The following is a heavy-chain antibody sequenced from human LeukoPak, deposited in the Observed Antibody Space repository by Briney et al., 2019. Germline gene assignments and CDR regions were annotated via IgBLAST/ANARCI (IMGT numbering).Heavy chain of an antibody. CDR2: IRSDESNK. CDR1: GFIFSSYG. CDR3: AKDFDGFIYGILDS. V-gene: IGHV3-30*02. J-gene: IGHJ4*02. D-gene: IGHD5-18*01. Sequence: PGGSLRLSCAASGFIFSSYGMHWVRQAPGKGLEWLTFIRSDESNKYYADSVKGRFTISRDSSKNTLYLHMNSLRAEDTAVYYCAKDFDGFIYGILDSWGEGTLVTVSS.